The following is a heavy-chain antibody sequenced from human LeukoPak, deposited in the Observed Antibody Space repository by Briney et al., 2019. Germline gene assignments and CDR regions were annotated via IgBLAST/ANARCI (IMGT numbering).Heavy chain of an antibody. Sequence: GGSLRLSCAASGFTVSSNYMSWVRQAPGKGLEWVSVIYSGGSTYYADSVKGRFTISRDNSKNTLYLQMNSLRAEDTAVYYCARDPLYGGNSPDYWGQGTLVTVSS. CDR1: GFTVSSNY. CDR2: IYSGGST. D-gene: IGHD4-23*01. CDR3: ARDPLYGGNSPDY. V-gene: IGHV3-66*01. J-gene: IGHJ4*02.